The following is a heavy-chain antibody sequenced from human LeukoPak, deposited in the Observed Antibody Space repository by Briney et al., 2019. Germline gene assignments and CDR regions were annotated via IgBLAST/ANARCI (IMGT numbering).Heavy chain of an antibody. D-gene: IGHD1-26*01. CDR2: ISGSGGST. J-gene: IGHJ4*02. CDR3: AKEGSGKTGPYYFDY. Sequence: PGGSLRLSCAASVFTFSSHAMSWVRQAPGKGLEWVSAISGSGGSTYYADSVKGRFTISRDNSKNTLYLQMNSLRAEDTAVYYCAKEGSGKTGPYYFDYWGQGTLVTVSS. V-gene: IGHV3-23*01. CDR1: VFTFSSHA.